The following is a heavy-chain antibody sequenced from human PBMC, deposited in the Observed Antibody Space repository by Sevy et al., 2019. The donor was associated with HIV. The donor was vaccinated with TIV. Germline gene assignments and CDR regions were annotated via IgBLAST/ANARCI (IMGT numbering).Heavy chain of an antibody. CDR1: GYTFTGYY. J-gene: IGHJ2*01. Sequence: ASVKVSCKASGYTFTGYYMHWVRQAPGQGLEWMGWINPNSGGTNYAQKFQGRVTMTRDTSISTAYMELSRLRSDDTAVYYCARVGGCSSTSCYWYFGLWGRGTLVTVSS. D-gene: IGHD2-2*01. V-gene: IGHV1-2*02. CDR3: ARVGGCSSTSCYWYFGL. CDR2: INPNSGGT.